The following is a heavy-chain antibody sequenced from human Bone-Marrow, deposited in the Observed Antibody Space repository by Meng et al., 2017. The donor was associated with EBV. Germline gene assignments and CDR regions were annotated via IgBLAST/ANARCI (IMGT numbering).Heavy chain of an antibody. CDR1: GFTFSIYW. Sequence: EVHLVESGGALVQPGGSLRLSCAASGFTFSIYWMHWVRQAPGKGLVWVSRISEDGRTTTYADSVRGRFTISRDNTKNTLYLQMNSLGAEDTAVYFCSRDLVGSYDDWGQGTLVTASS. V-gene: IGHV3-74*01. CDR2: ISEDGRTT. D-gene: IGHD6-25*01. CDR3: SRDLVGSYDD. J-gene: IGHJ4*02.